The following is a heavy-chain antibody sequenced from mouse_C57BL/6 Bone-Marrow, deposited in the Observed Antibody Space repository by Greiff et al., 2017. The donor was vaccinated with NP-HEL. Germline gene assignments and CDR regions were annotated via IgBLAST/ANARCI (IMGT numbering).Heavy chain of an antibody. V-gene: IGHV5-9*01. CDR1: GFTFSSYT. J-gene: IGHJ3*01. CDR2: ISGGGGNT. Sequence: EVKLQESGGGLVKPGGSLKLSCAASGFTFSSYTMSWVRQTPEKRLEWVATISGGGGNTYYPDSVKGRFTISRDNAKSTLYLQMSSLRSEDTALYYCARLYYDYSWFAYWGQGTLVTVSA. D-gene: IGHD2-4*01. CDR3: ARLYYDYSWFAY.